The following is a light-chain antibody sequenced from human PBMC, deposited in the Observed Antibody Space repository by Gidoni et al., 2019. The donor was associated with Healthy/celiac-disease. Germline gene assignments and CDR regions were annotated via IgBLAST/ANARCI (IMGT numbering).Light chain of an antibody. J-gene: IGKJ1*01. CDR1: QIVSSN. CDR2: GAS. Sequence: EIVMTQSPATLSVSPGERATLSCRASQIVSSNLAWDQQKPGQAPRLLTYGASTRATGIPARFSGSGSGTEFTLTISSLQSEDFAVYYCQQYNNWLPAFGQGTKVEIK. V-gene: IGKV3-15*01. CDR3: QQYNNWLPA.